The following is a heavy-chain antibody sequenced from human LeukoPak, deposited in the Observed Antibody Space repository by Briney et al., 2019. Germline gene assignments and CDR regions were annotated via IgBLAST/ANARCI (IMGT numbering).Heavy chain of an antibody. CDR3: ARHAAACSSGWYSDY. J-gene: IGHJ4*02. D-gene: IGHD6-19*01. V-gene: IGHV4-59*08. CDR1: GGSISSYY. CDR2: IYYSGST. Sequence: PSETLSLTCTVSGGSISSYYWSWIRQPPGKGLEWIGYIYYSGSTNYNPSLKSRVTISVDTSKNQFSLKLSSVTAADKAVYYCARHAAACSSGWYSDYWGQGTLVTVSS.